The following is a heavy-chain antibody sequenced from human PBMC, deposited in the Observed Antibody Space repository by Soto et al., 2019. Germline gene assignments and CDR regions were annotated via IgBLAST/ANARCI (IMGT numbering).Heavy chain of an antibody. V-gene: IGHV4-31*03. CDR3: ASVGYCSSTSCYDLDYGMDV. D-gene: IGHD2-2*01. Sequence: QVQLQESGPGLVKPSQTLSLTCTVSGGSISSGGYYWSWIRQHPGKGLEWIGYIYYSGSTYYNPSLKSRFTISVDTSKNQFSLKLSSVTAADTAVYYCASVGYCSSTSCYDLDYGMDVWGQGTTVTVSS. CDR2: IYYSGST. J-gene: IGHJ6*02. CDR1: GGSISSGGYY.